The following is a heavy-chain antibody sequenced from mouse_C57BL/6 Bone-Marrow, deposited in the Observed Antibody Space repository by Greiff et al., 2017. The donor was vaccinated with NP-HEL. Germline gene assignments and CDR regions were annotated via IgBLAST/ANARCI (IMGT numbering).Heavy chain of an antibody. Sequence: EVNVVESGGGLVKPGGSLKLSCAASGFTFSDYGMHWVRQAPEKGLEWVAYISSGSSTIYYADTVKGRFTISRDNAKNTLFLQMTSLRSEDTAMYYCARPIYDGYTWFAYWGQGTLVTVSA. CDR3: ARPIYDGYTWFAY. J-gene: IGHJ3*01. D-gene: IGHD2-3*01. CDR2: ISSGSSTI. V-gene: IGHV5-17*01. CDR1: GFTFSDYG.